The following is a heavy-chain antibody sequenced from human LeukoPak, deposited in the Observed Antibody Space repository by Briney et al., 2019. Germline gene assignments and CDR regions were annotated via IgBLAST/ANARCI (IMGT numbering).Heavy chain of an antibody. J-gene: IGHJ5*02. CDR3: ARLIVGPITNWFDP. D-gene: IGHD1-26*01. CDR2: IYYSGST. CDR1: GGSISSYY. V-gene: IGHV4-59*01. Sequence: PSETLSLTCTVSGGSISSYYWSWIRQPPGKGLEWIGYIYYSGSTNYNPSLKSRVTISVDTSKNQFSLKLSSVTAADTAIYYCARLIVGPITNWFDPWGQGTLVTASS.